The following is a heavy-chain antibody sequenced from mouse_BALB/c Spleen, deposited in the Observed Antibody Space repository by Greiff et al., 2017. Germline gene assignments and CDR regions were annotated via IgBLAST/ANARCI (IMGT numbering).Heavy chain of an antibody. CDR3: ARGDGYYYFDY. J-gene: IGHJ2*01. CDR2: ISSGGST. D-gene: IGHD2-3*01. V-gene: IGHV5-6-5*01. Sequence: EVHLVESGGGLVKPGGSLKLSCAASGFTFSSYAMSWVRQTPEKRLEWVASISSGGSTYYPDSVKGRFTISRDNARNILYLQMSSLRSEDTAMYYCARGDGYYYFDYWGQGTTLTVSS. CDR1: GFTFSSYA.